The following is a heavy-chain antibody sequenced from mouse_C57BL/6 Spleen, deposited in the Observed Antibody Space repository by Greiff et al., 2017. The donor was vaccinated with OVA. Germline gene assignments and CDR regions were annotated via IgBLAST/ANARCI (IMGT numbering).Heavy chain of an antibody. D-gene: IGHD1-1*01. CDR2: ISYDGSN. CDR1: GYSITSGYY. J-gene: IGHJ4*01. V-gene: IGHV3-6*01. Sequence: EVQLQESGPGLVKPSQSLSLTCSVTGYSITSGYYWNWIRQFPGNKLEWMGYISYDGSNNYNPSLKNRISITRDTSKNQFFLKLNSVTTEDTATCYCARFPYYYGSSYGAMDYWGQGTSVTVSS. CDR3: ARFPYYYGSSYGAMDY.